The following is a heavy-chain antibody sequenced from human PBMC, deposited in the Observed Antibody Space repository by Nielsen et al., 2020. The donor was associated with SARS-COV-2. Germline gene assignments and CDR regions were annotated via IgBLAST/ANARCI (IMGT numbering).Heavy chain of an antibody. CDR1: GGSISNNY. CDR3: ARLYCSSDTCYSLFDYMDD. V-gene: IGHV4-59*08. CDR2: ILNSGST. D-gene: IGHD2-2*01. J-gene: IGHJ6*03. Sequence: SETLSLTCTVSGGSISNNYWSWVRKPPGKGLEWIGYILNSGSTSYNPAFKSRVTISADTSKKQFSLRLKSVTAADTAVYYCARLYCSSDTCYSLFDYMDDWGRGTTVTVSS.